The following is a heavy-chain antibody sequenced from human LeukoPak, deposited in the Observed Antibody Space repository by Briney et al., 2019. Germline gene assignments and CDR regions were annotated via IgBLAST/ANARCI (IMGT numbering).Heavy chain of an antibody. V-gene: IGHV1-46*01. D-gene: IGHD3-22*01. CDR3: ARDQTGYYDSSGYPYWYFEL. CDR2: INPSGGST. J-gene: IGHJ2*01. CDR1: GYTFTSYY. Sequence: ASVKVSCKASGYTFTSYYMHWVRQAPGQGLEWMGIINPSGGSTSYAQKFQGRVTMTRDMSTSTVYMELSSLRSEDTAVYYCARDQTGYYDSSGYPYWYFELWGRGTLVTVSS.